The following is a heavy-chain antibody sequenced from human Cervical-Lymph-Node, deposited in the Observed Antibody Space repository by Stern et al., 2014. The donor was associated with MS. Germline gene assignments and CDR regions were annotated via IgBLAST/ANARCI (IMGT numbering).Heavy chain of an antibody. CDR3: AHRTAGPFDY. Sequence: QVTLREYGPALVKPTQTLTLTCTFSGFSLSTRGLGVGWIRQPPGEALEWLAYIYWDDQKRYSPSLKSRLTITKDTSKNQVVLTLTNVDPVDTATYYCAHRTAGPFDYWGQGTLVTVSS. V-gene: IGHV2-5*02. CDR2: IYWDDQK. CDR1: GFSLSTRGLG. J-gene: IGHJ4*02.